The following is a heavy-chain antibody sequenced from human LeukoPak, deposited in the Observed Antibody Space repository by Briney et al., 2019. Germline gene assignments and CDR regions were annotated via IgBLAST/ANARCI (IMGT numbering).Heavy chain of an antibody. V-gene: IGHV4-34*01. D-gene: IGHD5-12*01. CDR2: INHSGST. Sequence: SETLSLTCAVYGGSFSGYYWSWIRQPPGKGLEWIGEINHSGSTNYNPSLKSRVTISVDTSKNQFSLKLSSVTAADTAVYYCARRVATIDEYYFDYWGQGTLVTVSS. CDR3: ARRVATIDEYYFDY. J-gene: IGHJ4*02. CDR1: GGSFSGYY.